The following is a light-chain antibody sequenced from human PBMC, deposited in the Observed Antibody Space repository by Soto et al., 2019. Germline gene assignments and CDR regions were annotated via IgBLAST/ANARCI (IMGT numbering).Light chain of an antibody. V-gene: IGKV3-15*01. Sequence: EIGMTQSPATLSVSPGERATLSCRASQSVSTKLAWYQQKPGQAPRLLIYAASTRATGVSARFSGSGSGTEFTLTISSLQSEDFTIYYCQYYNNWLATCGGGTKV. CDR1: QSVSTK. CDR2: AAS. CDR3: QYYNNWLAT. J-gene: IGKJ4*01.